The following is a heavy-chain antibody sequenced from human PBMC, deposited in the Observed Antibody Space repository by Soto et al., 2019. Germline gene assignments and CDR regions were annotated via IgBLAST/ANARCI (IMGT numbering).Heavy chain of an antibody. J-gene: IGHJ4*02. CDR3: ARHGTMAAPLPGGF. Sequence: GESLKISCKGSGYSFTSYWIAWVRQMPRKDLEWMGIIYPGDSETIYSPSFQGQVTVSADKSLTTAYLQWSSLKASDTAMYYCARHGTMAAPLPGGFWGQGTQVTVSS. V-gene: IGHV5-51*01. CDR2: IYPGDSET. CDR1: GYSFTSYW. D-gene: IGHD6-19*01.